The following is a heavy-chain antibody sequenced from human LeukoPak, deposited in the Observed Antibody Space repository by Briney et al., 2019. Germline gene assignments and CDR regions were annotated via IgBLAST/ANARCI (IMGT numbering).Heavy chain of an antibody. CDR3: AKDGGTCPYFLDV. J-gene: IGHJ6*03. V-gene: IGHV3-23*01. D-gene: IGHD2-15*01. Sequence: GGSLRLSCAASGFTFSSYGMSWVRQAPGKGLEWVSAISGSGAHTYYADSVKGRFTISRDNSRDTLYLQMNSLRAEDTAIYICAKDGGTCPYFLDVWGKGTTVIVSS. CDR2: ISGSGAHT. CDR1: GFTFSSYG.